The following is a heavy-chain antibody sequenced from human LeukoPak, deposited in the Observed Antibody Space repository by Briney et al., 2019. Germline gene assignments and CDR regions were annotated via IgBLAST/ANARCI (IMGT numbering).Heavy chain of an antibody. CDR2: ISGSDGST. CDR3: AKPRGEEWLVGLYDAFDI. Sequence: PGRSLRLSCAASGFTFRSYAMSWVRQAPGKGLEWVSVISGSDGSTYYADSVKARFTISRENSKKTLYLQMNRLRAEDTAVFYCAKPRGEEWLVGLYDAFDIWGQGTMVTVSS. D-gene: IGHD6-19*01. CDR1: GFTFRSYA. V-gene: IGHV3-23*01. J-gene: IGHJ3*02.